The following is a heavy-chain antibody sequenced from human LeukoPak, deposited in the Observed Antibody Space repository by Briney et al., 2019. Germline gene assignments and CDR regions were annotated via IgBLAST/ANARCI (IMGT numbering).Heavy chain of an antibody. D-gene: IGHD1-26*01. Sequence: PGRSLRLSCAASGFTFDDYAMHWVRQAPGKGLEWVSGISWNSGSIGYADSVKGRFTISRDNAKNSLYLQMNSLRAEDTAVYYCARGVVGATANWGQGTLVTVSS. CDR3: ARGVVGATAN. V-gene: IGHV3-9*01. CDR2: ISWNSGSI. CDR1: GFTFDDYA. J-gene: IGHJ4*02.